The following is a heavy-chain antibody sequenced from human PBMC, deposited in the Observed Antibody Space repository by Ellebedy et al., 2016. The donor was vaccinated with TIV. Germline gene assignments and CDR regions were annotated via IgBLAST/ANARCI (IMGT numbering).Heavy chain of an antibody. Sequence: AASVKVSCKASGYSFTSYGISWVRQAPGQGLEWMGWISAYNDNINYAQNLQGRVTMTIDTSTSTAYMELRSLRSDDTAVYYCAIEWNYGLIRGDPWGQGTLVTVSS. CDR1: GYSFTSYG. CDR2: ISAYNDNI. CDR3: AIEWNYGLIRGDP. V-gene: IGHV1-18*04. D-gene: IGHD1-7*01. J-gene: IGHJ5*02.